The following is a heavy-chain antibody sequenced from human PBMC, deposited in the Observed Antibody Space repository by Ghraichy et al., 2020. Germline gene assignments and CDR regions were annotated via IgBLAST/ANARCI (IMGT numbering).Heavy chain of an antibody. CDR1: NDSISSSNYY. CDR2: IYYSGST. Sequence: ESLNISCSVSNDSISSSNYYWGWIRQPPGKGLEWIGNIYYSGSTYYNPSLESRVTISVDTSKKQFSLKLSSVTAADTAVYYCARGVRGFYDFLTGYYFDYWGQGALVTVSS. CDR3: ARGVRGFYDFLTGYYFDY. V-gene: IGHV4-39*01. D-gene: IGHD3-9*01. J-gene: IGHJ4*02.